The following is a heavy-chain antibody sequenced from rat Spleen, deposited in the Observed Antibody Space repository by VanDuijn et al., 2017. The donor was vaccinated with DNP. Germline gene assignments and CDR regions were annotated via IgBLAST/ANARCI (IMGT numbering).Heavy chain of an antibody. CDR1: GFSLTTYS. V-gene: IGHV2-6*01. CDR2: ISSGGST. Sequence: QVQLKESGPGLVQPSETLSLTCTVSGFSLTTYSVSWVRQPPGKVLEWIAAISSGGSTYYNSALKSRLSFSRDPSKNQVFLKMDSLQTEDTAIYFCTGGGNYIYPFTYWGQGTLVTVSS. J-gene: IGHJ3*01. D-gene: IGHD1-2*01. CDR3: TGGGNYIYPFTY.